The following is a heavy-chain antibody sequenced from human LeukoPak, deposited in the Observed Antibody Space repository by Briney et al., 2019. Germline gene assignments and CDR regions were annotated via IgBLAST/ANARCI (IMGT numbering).Heavy chain of an antibody. J-gene: IGHJ5*02. CDR2: IWYDGSNK. Sequence: GGSLRLSCAASGFTFSSYGMHWVRQAPGKGLEWVAVIWYDGSNKYYADSVKGRSTISRDNSKNTLYLQMNSLRAEDTAVYYCARGAASLSYYDILTGYRNWSDPWGQGTLVTVSS. CDR1: GFTFSSYG. D-gene: IGHD3-9*01. V-gene: IGHV3-33*01. CDR3: ARGAASLSYYDILTGYRNWSDP.